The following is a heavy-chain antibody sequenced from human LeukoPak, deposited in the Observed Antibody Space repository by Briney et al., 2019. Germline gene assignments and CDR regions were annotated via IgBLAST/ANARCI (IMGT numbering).Heavy chain of an antibody. CDR2: IRYDGSDK. Sequence: GGSLRLSCAASGFTFSSYGMHWVRQAPGKGLEWVAYIRYDGSDKNYADSVKGRFTISRDNSKNTLHLQMNSLRAEDTAVYYCAKKMGGENWFDAWGQGTLVIVSS. CDR3: AKKMGGENWFDA. D-gene: IGHD3-16*01. CDR1: GFTFSSYG. V-gene: IGHV3-30*02. J-gene: IGHJ5*02.